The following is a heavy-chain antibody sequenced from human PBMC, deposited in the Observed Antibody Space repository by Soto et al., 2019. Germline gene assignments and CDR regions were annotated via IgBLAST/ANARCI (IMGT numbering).Heavy chain of an antibody. D-gene: IGHD2-15*01. CDR3: ARVVLPVAVNDGVAV. J-gene: IGHJ6*02. V-gene: IGHV3-30-3*01. CDR2: ISYDGGTD. CDR1: GFTLSDYA. Sequence: QVQLVESGGGVVQPGRSLRLSCAASGFTLSDYAVHWVRQAPGRGLEWMAAISYDGGTDYYADSVKGRFTISRDNSRNMVYMQMTNLRAVDTAVYSCARVVLPVAVNDGVAVWSPGTAFIISS.